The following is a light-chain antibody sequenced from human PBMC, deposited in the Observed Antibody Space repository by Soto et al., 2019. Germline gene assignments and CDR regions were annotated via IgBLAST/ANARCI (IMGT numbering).Light chain of an antibody. CDR3: QQYGNSPFT. Sequence: EIVLTQSPGTLSLSLGERATLSCRASQSISSTSLAWYQQKPGQAPRLLIYGASTRATGIPDRFSGSESGTDFTLTISRLEPEDFVVYYCQQYGNSPFTVGQGKRLEIK. CDR1: QSISSTS. V-gene: IGKV3-20*01. CDR2: GAS. J-gene: IGKJ5*01.